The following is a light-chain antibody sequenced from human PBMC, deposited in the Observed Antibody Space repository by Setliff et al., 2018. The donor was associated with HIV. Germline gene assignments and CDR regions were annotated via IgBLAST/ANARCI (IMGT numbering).Light chain of an antibody. J-gene: IGLJ1*01. V-gene: IGLV2-23*02. CDR1: SSDVGSYNL. CDR2: EVS. Sequence: QSALTQPASVSGSPGQSITISCTGTSSDVGSYNLVSWYQQHPGKAPKLMIYEVSRRPSGVSNRFSGSKSGNTASLTISGLQAEDEADYYCCSYAGDSTYVFGPGTKVTVL. CDR3: CSYAGDSTYV.